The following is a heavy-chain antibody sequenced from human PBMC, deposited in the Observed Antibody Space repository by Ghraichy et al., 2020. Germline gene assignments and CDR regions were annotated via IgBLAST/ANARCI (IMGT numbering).Heavy chain of an antibody. CDR3: ARDIAHVDTENWFDP. CDR2: INPNSGGT. CDR1: GYTFTGYY. V-gene: IGHV1-2*06. D-gene: IGHD5-18*01. Sequence: ASVKVSCKASGYTFTGYYMHWVRQAPGQGLEWMGRINPNSGGTNYAQKFQGRVTMTRDTSISTAYMELSRLRSDDTAVYYCARDIAHVDTENWFDPWGQGTLVTVSS. J-gene: IGHJ5*02.